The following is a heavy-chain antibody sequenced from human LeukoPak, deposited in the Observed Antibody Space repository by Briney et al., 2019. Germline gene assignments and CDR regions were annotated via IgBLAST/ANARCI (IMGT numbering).Heavy chain of an antibody. D-gene: IGHD6-6*01. Sequence: PGGSLRLSCAASGFTFSSYAMHWVRQAPGKGLEWVAVISYDGSNKYYTDSVKGRFTISRDNSKNALYLQMNSLRAEDTAVYYCARGGGSSSGPFDYWGQGTLVTVSS. CDR2: ISYDGSNK. V-gene: IGHV3-30-3*01. CDR3: ARGGGSSSGPFDY. CDR1: GFTFSSYA. J-gene: IGHJ4*02.